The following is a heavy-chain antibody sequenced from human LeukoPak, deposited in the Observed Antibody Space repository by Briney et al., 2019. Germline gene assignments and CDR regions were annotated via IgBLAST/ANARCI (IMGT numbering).Heavy chain of an antibody. D-gene: IGHD2-2*01. CDR3: ARDRDIVVVPAGPDAFDI. CDR1: GFTFSSYS. CDR2: ISSSSSYI. J-gene: IGHJ3*02. V-gene: IGHV3-21*01. Sequence: PGGSLRLSCAASGFTFSSYSMNWVRQAPGKGLEWVSSISSSSSYIYYADSVKGRFTISRDNAKNSLYLQMNSLRAEDTAVYYCARDRDIVVVPAGPDAFDIWGQGTMVTVSS.